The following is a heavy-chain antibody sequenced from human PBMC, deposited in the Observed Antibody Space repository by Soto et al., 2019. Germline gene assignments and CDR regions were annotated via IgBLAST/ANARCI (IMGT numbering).Heavy chain of an antibody. Sequence: GESLKISCKGSGYSFTNYWIGWVRQMPGKGLEWMGIIYPGDSDTSYSPSFQGQVTISVDKSISTAYLQWNSLKASDTAMYCCAGRGYSYGMVVWGQGTTVTVSS. V-gene: IGHV5-51*01. CDR3: AGRGYSYGMVV. D-gene: IGHD5-18*01. J-gene: IGHJ6*02. CDR1: GYSFTNYW. CDR2: IYPGDSDT.